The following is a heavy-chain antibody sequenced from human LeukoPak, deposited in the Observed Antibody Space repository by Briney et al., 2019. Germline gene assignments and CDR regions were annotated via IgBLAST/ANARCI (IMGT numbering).Heavy chain of an antibody. CDR2: IYYSGST. Sequence: SETLSLTCAVSGGSISSYYWSWIRQPPGKGLEWIGYIYYSGSTNYNPSLKSRVTISVDTSKNQFSLKLSSVTAADTAVYYCAQAPAAAWMRFDPWGQGTLVTVSS. CDR1: GGSISSYY. J-gene: IGHJ5*02. CDR3: AQAPAAAWMRFDP. D-gene: IGHD6-13*01. V-gene: IGHV4-59*01.